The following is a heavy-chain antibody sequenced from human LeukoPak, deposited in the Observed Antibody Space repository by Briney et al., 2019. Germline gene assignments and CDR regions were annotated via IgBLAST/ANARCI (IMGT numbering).Heavy chain of an antibody. CDR1: GGTFSSYA. J-gene: IGHJ4*02. CDR2: IIPIFGTA. V-gene: IGHV1-69*01. Sequence: SVKVSCKASGGTFSSYAISWVRQAPGQGLEWMGGIIPIFGTANYAQKFRGRVTITADESTTTAYMELSSLRSEDTAVYYCARRPTIAVEYFDYWGQGTLVTVSS. CDR3: ARRPTIAVEYFDY. D-gene: IGHD6-19*01.